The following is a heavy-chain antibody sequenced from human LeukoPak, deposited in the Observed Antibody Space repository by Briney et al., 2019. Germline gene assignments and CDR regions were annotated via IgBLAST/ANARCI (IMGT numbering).Heavy chain of an antibody. CDR2: ILYDGTNK. V-gene: IGHV3-30*04. CDR3: ARDRGGGHMDV. Sequence: RSGGSLRLSCAASGFTFSTYAMHWVRQAPGKGLEWVALILYDGTNKYYADSVKGRFTISRDNSKNTLYLEMNSLRAEDTAVYYCARDRGGGHMDVWGKGTTVTISS. J-gene: IGHJ6*03. CDR1: GFTFSTYA. D-gene: IGHD2-15*01.